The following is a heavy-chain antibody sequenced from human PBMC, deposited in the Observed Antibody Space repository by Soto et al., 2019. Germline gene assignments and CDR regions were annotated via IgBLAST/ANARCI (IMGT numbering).Heavy chain of an antibody. V-gene: IGHV1-3*01. J-gene: IGHJ4*01. D-gene: IGHD3-16*01. CDR3: ARDEGGWTSIEGGFVKFILDY. CDR1: GYPFSMHA. Sequence: VSSVKVSCKTSGYPFSMHAIHWVRQAPGQGLEWIGWINAGNGDTKYSEKFQDRVAITRDAYASAANMEVRSLRSEDTAIYYCARDEGGWTSIEGGFVKFILDYWG. CDR2: INAGNGDT.